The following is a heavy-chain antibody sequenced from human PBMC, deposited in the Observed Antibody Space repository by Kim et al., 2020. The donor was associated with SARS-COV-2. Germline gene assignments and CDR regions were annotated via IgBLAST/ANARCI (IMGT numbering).Heavy chain of an antibody. J-gene: IGHJ6*02. Sequence: GGSLRLSCAASGFTFSSCAIHWVRQAPGKGLEWVAVISDDGGNKNYADSVKGRFTISRDNSKNTLYLQMNSLRAEDTALYYCARDTWSRRRGLTYSYYGMDVRGPGTPVTGPS. V-gene: IGHV3-30-3*01. CDR3: ARDTWSRRRGLTYSYYGMDV. CDR2: ISDDGGNK. D-gene: IGHD3-10*01. CDR1: GFTFSSCA.